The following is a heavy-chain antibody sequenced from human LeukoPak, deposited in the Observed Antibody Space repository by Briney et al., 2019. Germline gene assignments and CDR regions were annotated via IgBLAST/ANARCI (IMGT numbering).Heavy chain of an antibody. CDR3: ARGRGYCSGVSCYSNSY. Sequence: GGSLRLSCAASGFTFSSYSRNWVRQAPGKGLEWVSSISSSSSYIYYADSVKGRFTISRDNAKNSLYLQMNSLRAEDTAVYYCARGRGYCSGVSCYSNSYWGQGTLVTVSS. D-gene: IGHD2-15*01. V-gene: IGHV3-21*01. CDR1: GFTFSSYS. J-gene: IGHJ4*02. CDR2: ISSSSSYI.